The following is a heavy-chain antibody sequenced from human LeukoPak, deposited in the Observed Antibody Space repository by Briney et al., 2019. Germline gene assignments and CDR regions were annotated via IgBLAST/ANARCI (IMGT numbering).Heavy chain of an antibody. V-gene: IGHV4-59*01. D-gene: IGHD6-19*01. CDR1: GGSINTYF. J-gene: IGHJ1*01. CDR2: IYYSGST. Sequence: SSETLSLTCTVSGGSINTYFWSWIRQPPGKGLEWIGYIYYSGSTNYNPSLKSRVTISVDTSKNQFSLKLSSVTAADTAVYYCARGVTGGWYGDFQHWGQGTLVTVFS. CDR3: ARGVTGGWYGDFQH.